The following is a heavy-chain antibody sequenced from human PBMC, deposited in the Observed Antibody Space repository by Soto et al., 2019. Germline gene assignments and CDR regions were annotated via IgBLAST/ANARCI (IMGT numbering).Heavy chain of an antibody. D-gene: IGHD5-18*01. J-gene: IGHJ5*02. Sequence: PSETLSLTCAVYGGTFRGYYWTWIRQPPGKGLEWIGEIYHSGSTNYNPSLKSRVTISVDKSKNQFSLKLSSVTAADTAVYYCARDPSGYSYGYPNWFDPWGQGTLVTVSS. V-gene: IGHV4-34*01. CDR3: ARDPSGYSYGYPNWFDP. CDR1: GGTFRGYY. CDR2: IYHSGST.